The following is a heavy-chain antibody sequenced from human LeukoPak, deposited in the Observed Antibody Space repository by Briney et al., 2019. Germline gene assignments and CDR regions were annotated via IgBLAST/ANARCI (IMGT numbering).Heavy chain of an antibody. CDR2: ISGSGGST. V-gene: IGHV3-23*01. J-gene: IGHJ6*03. Sequence: GGSLRLSCAASGFTFSSYAMSWVRQAPGKGLEWVSAISGSGGSTYYADSVKGRFTISRDNSKSTLYLQMNSLRAEDTAVYYCARDHRGYQLPQLNYYYYMDVWGKGTTVTVSS. D-gene: IGHD2-2*01. CDR3: ARDHRGYQLPQLNYYYYMDV. CDR1: GFTFSSYA.